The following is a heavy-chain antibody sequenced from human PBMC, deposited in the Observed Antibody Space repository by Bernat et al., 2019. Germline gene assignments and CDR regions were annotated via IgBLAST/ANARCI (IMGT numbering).Heavy chain of an antibody. CDR3: ARVMYGSGSYWFDP. CDR1: GFTFSSYG. D-gene: IGHD3-10*01. J-gene: IGHJ5*02. Sequence: QVQLVESGGGVVQPGRSLRLSCAASGFTFSSYGMHWVRQAPGKGLEWVAVISYDGSNKYYADSVKGRFTISRDNSKNTLYLQMNSLRAEDTAVYYCARVMYGSGSYWFDPWGQGTLVTVSS. CDR2: ISYDGSNK. V-gene: IGHV3-30*03.